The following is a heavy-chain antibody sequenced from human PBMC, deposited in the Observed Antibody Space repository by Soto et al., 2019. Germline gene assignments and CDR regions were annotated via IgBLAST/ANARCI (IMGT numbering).Heavy chain of an antibody. D-gene: IGHD1-7*01. CDR1: GFTFSTYA. CDR3: AKDRTTMYDAFDI. CDR2: ITGSGGST. Sequence: EVQLLESGGGLVQPGGSLRLSCAASGFTFSTYAMSWVRQAPGKGLEWVSTITGSGGSTFYADSVKGRFTISRDNSKNRLYLQMNSLRAEDTAVYYCAKDRTTMYDAFDIWGRGTMVTVSS. J-gene: IGHJ3*02. V-gene: IGHV3-23*01.